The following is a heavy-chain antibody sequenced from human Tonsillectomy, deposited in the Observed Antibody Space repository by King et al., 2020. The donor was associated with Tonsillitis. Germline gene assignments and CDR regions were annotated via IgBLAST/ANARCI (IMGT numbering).Heavy chain of an antibody. CDR2: INPNSGGP. Sequence: VQLVESGAEVKKPGASVKVSCKASGYTFTGYYMHWVRQAPGQGLEWMGWINPNSGGPNYAQKFQGRVTMTRDTSISTAYMELSRLRSDDTAVYYCARGSTVTTVMGWDWFDPWGQGTLVTVSS. D-gene: IGHD4-17*01. J-gene: IGHJ5*02. CDR1: GYTFTGYY. CDR3: ARGSTVTTVMGWDWFDP. V-gene: IGHV1-2*02.